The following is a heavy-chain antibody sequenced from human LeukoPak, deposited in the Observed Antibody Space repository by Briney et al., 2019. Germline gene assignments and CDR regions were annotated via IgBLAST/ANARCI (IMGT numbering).Heavy chain of an antibody. CDR1: GFTFSDYY. Sequence: GGSLRLSCAASGFTFSDYYMSWIRQAPGKGLEWVSYISSSGSTIYYADSVKGRFTISRDNAKNSLYLQMNSLRAEDTAVYYCARDCSSTSCYREYYFDYWGQGTLVTVSS. CDR2: ISSSGSTI. CDR3: ARDCSSTSCYREYYFDY. V-gene: IGHV3-11*04. D-gene: IGHD2-2*01. J-gene: IGHJ4*02.